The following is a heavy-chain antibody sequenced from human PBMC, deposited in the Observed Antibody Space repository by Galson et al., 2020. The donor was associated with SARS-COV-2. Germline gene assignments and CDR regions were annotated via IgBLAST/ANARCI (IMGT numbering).Heavy chain of an antibody. CDR1: GFTFSSYW. D-gene: IGHD6-19*01. V-gene: IGHV3-7*01. J-gene: IGHJ4*02. Sequence: GGSLRLSCAASGFTFSSYWMSWVRQAPGKGLEWVANIKQDGSEKYYVDSVKGRFTISRDNAKNSLYLQMNSLRAEDTAVYYCARDRYPSRSVAGIFFDYWGQGTLVTVS. CDR3: ARDRYPSRSVAGIFFDY. CDR2: IKQDGSEK.